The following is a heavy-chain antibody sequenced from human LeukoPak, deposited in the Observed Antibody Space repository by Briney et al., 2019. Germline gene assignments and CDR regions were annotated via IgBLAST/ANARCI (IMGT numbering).Heavy chain of an antibody. D-gene: IGHD1-26*01. Sequence: PGRSLRLSCTASGFTLSIYGMHWVRQAPGKGLEWVALIWNDGSKTFYVDPVKGRFTVSRDNSKNTLYLQMNSLRAEDTAVYYCVRALHSGSFYGMDVWGQGTTVIVSS. CDR3: VRALHSGSFYGMDV. CDR1: GFTLSIYG. CDR2: IWNDGSKT. V-gene: IGHV3-33*01. J-gene: IGHJ6*02.